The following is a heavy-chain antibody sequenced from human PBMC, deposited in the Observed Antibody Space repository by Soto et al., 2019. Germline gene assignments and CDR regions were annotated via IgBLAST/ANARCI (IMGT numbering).Heavy chain of an antibody. V-gene: IGHV1-69*08. CDR3: ARDLGETTVTTYGMDV. CDR2: IIPILGIA. Sequence: QVQLVQSGAEVKKPGSSVRVSCKASGGTFSSYSISWVRQAPGQGLEWMGRIIPILGIANYAQKFQGRVTITADKSTSTAYRELSSLRSEDTAVYYCARDLGETTVTTYGMDVWGQGTTVTVSS. J-gene: IGHJ6*02. CDR1: GGTFSSYS. D-gene: IGHD4-17*01.